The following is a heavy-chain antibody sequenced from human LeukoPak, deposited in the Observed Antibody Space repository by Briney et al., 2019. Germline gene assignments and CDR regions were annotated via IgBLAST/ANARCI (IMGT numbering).Heavy chain of an antibody. Sequence: PSETLSLTCTVSGGSISSSHYYWGRIRQTPGKGLEWIASINDVGNTYYNPSLKSRVSISVDTSKNQCSLRLRSVTAADTAVYYCASQRDQSTGRTFDYWGQGILVTVS. V-gene: IGHV4-39*01. CDR1: GGSISSSHYY. CDR3: ASQRDQSTGRTFDY. J-gene: IGHJ4*02. CDR2: INDVGNT. D-gene: IGHD1-1*01.